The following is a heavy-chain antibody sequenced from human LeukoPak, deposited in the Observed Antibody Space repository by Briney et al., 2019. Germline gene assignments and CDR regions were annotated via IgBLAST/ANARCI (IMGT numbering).Heavy chain of an antibody. V-gene: IGHV4-39*01. D-gene: IGHD3-3*01. CDR1: GGSVSDTNYY. CDR3: ARASYDVWSGYFPNWFDS. Sequence: SETLSLTCTVSGGSVSDTNYYWGWLRQPPGEGLEWIGSVHHSGSTAYNPSLRGRRTIFVDTSKNQFSLKLKSVTAPDTSVYYCARASYDVWSGYFPNWFDSWGQGTLVTVSS. CDR2: VHHSGST. J-gene: IGHJ5*01.